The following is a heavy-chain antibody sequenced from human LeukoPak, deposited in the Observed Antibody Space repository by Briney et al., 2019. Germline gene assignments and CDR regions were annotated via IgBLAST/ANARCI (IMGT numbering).Heavy chain of an antibody. V-gene: IGHV3-48*01. CDR3: AKEGGYGDSMDAFDI. J-gene: IGHJ3*02. Sequence: GGSLRLSCEASGFTFSSYSMTWVRQAPGKRLEWISYIGSNGSPTHYADSVKGRFTISRDNAKNSLYLQMNSLTVEDTAVYYCAKEGGYGDSMDAFDIWGQGTMVTVSS. CDR1: GFTFSSYS. CDR2: IGSNGSPT. D-gene: IGHD4-17*01.